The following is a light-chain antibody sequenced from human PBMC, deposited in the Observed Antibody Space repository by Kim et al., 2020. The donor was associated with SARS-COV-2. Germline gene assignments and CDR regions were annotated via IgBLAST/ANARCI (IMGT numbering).Light chain of an antibody. J-gene: IGKJ2*01. V-gene: IGKV1-9*01. CDR2: AAS. CDR1: QGINNY. CDR3: QQLHTDPYT. Sequence: SASVGHRVTLTCQASQGINNYLAWYQQTPGNAPKVLIYAASTLHSGAPSRFSGRGSETDFTLTISSLPPEDFATYYCQQLHTDPYTFGQGTKLEI.